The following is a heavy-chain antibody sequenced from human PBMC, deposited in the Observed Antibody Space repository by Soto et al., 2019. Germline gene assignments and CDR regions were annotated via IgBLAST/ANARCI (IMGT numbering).Heavy chain of an antibody. D-gene: IGHD1-20*01. V-gene: IGHV3-49*04. CDR1: GFTFGDYA. CDR3: TRDLIQYNWNPGWFDP. J-gene: IGHJ5*02. Sequence: GGSLRLSCTASGFTFGDYAMSWVRQAPGKGLEWVGFIRSKAYGGTTEYAASVKGRFTISRDDSKSIAYLQMNSLKTEDTAVYYCTRDLIQYNWNPGWFDPWGQGTLVTGS. CDR2: IRSKAYGGTT.